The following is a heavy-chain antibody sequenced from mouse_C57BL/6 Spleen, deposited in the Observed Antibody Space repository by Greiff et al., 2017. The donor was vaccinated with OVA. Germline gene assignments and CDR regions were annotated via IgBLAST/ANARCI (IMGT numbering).Heavy chain of an antibody. CDR2: IDPSDSET. J-gene: IGHJ2*01. CDR3: AKGYSTGYLFDY. CDR1: GYTFTDYC. Sequence: QVQLQQPGAELVRPGSSVKLSCKASGYTFTDYCMHWVKQRPIQGLEWIGNIDPSDSETHYNQKFKDKATLTVDRSSSTAYMQLSSLTSEDSAVDSCAKGYSTGYLFDYWGQGTTLTVSS. D-gene: IGHD3-2*02. V-gene: IGHV1-52*01.